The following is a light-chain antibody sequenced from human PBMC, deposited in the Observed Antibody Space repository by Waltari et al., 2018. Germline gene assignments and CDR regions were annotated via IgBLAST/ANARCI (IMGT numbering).Light chain of an antibody. J-gene: IGKJ4*01. CDR2: GTF. Sequence: EIVLTQSPGTLSLSPGEGATLSCRTSQTIRTTYLAWYQQKPGQAPPLLIYGTFTRATGIPDRFTGSGSGTYFSLTISSLEPEDFATYYCQQYDISPLTFGGGTKVEIK. CDR3: QQYDISPLT. CDR1: QTIRTTY. V-gene: IGKV3-20*01.